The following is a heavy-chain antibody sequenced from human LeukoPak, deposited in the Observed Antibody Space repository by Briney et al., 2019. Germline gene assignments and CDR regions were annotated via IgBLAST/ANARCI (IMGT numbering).Heavy chain of an antibody. V-gene: IGHV5-51*01. CDR2: IYPGDSDT. CDR1: GYSFTSYW. CDR3: ARQKSTSSSWYDPAYYYYGMDV. J-gene: IGHJ6*02. Sequence: GESLTISCKGSGYSFTSYWIGWVRQMPGKGLEWMGIIYPGDSDTRYSPSFQGQVTISADKSISTAYLQWSSLKASDTAMYYCARQKSTSSSWYDPAYYYYGMDVWGQGTTVTVSS. D-gene: IGHD6-13*01.